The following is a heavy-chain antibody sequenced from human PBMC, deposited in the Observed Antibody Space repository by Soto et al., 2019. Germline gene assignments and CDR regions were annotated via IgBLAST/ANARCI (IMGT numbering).Heavy chain of an antibody. J-gene: IGHJ4*02. D-gene: IGHD6-19*01. Sequence: GGSLRLSCPASGFTFSLYVMHLVRLAPGKGLGWVAFISFDGGNEDYADSVRGRFTISRERSKNTLYLHMSSQRPDDTAVYYCARDRSAWPQYFFDYWGQGTQVTVSS. CDR3: ARDRSAWPQYFFDY. V-gene: IGHV3-30*15. CDR1: GFTFSLYV. CDR2: ISFDGGNE.